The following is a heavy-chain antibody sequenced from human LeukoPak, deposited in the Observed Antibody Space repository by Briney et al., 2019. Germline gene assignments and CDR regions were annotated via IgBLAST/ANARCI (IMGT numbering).Heavy chain of an antibody. CDR3: ARPTDYPWYFDY. CDR2: IYTSGSA. CDR1: GASFSSYY. V-gene: IGHV4-4*07. D-gene: IGHD4-11*01. Sequence: SETLSLTCTVSGASFSSYYWSWLRQPPGKGLEWIGRIYTSGSANYNPSLKSGATISVDTSKKRCSLKLRSVTAADTAVYYCARPTDYPWYFDYWGQGTLVTVSS. J-gene: IGHJ4*02.